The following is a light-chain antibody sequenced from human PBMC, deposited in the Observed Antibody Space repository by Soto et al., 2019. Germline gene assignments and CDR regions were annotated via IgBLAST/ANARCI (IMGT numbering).Light chain of an antibody. Sequence: QSVLTQPPSASGSPGQSVTISCTGTSRDVGGYNYVSWYQQHPGKAPKLIICEVSQRPSGVPDRFSGSKSGNTASLTVSGLQAEDEADYYCSSYGGANPVVFGGGTQLTVL. J-gene: IGLJ2*01. CDR1: SRDVGGYNY. CDR3: SSYGGANPVV. V-gene: IGLV2-8*01. CDR2: EVS.